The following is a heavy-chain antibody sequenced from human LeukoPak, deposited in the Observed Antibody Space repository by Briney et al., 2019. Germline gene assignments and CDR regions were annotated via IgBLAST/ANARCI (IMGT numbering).Heavy chain of an antibody. V-gene: IGHV3-74*01. CDR1: GFTFSSYW. J-gene: IGHJ5*02. CDR2: VNRDGSST. CDR3: ARVDCSSTSCYIWFDP. Sequence: PGGSLRLSCAASGFTFSSYWMHWVRQAPGKGLVWVSRVNRDGSSTNYADSVKGRFTISRDNAKNTVYLQMSSLRAEDTAVYYCARVDCSSTSCYIWFDPWGQGTLVTVSS. D-gene: IGHD2-2*02.